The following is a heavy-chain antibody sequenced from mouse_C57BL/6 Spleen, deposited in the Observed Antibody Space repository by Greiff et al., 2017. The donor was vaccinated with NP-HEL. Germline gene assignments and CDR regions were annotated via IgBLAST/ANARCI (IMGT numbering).Heavy chain of an antibody. D-gene: IGHD1-1*01. CDR2: IDPETGGT. CDR1: GYTFTDYE. CDR3: TRDDYGSSYVNY. Sequence: QVQLKQSGAELVRPGASVTLSCKASGYTFTDYEMHWVKQTPVHGLEWIGAIDPETGGTAYNQKFKGKAILTADKSSSTAYMELRSLTSEDSAVYYCTRDDYGSSYVNYWGQGTTLTVSS. V-gene: IGHV1-15*01. J-gene: IGHJ2*01.